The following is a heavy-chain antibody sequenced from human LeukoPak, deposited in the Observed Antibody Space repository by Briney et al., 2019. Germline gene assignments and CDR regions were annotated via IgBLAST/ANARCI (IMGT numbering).Heavy chain of an antibody. J-gene: IGHJ5*02. CDR3: AREDRITMLRGVIKGDNWFDP. D-gene: IGHD3-10*01. Sequence: GASVKVSCKASGYTFTGYYMNWVRQAPGQRLEWMGWINLNSGGTNYAQKFQGRVTMTRDTSISTAYMELSRLRSDDTAVYYCAREDRITMLRGVIKGDNWFDPWGQGTLVTVSS. CDR1: GYTFTGYY. V-gene: IGHV1-2*02. CDR2: INLNSGGT.